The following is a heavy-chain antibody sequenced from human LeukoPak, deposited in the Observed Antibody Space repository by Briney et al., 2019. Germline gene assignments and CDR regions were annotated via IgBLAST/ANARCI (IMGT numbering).Heavy chain of an antibody. CDR1: GFTFSSYW. Sequence: GSLTLSCAASGFTFSSYWMHWVRQAPGKGLVWVSRINGDGSRTNYADSVRGRFTISRDNAKNTLSLQLNSLRAEDTAVYYCARDTVTTRHAFDIWGQGTLVTVSS. V-gene: IGHV3-74*01. CDR3: ARDTVTTRHAFDI. J-gene: IGHJ3*02. CDR2: INGDGSRT. D-gene: IGHD4-17*01.